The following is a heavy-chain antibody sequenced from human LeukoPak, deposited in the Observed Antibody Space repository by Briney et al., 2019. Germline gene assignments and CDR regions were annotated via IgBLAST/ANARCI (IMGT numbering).Heavy chain of an antibody. J-gene: IGHJ4*02. CDR1: GGSISSSSHY. CDR2: IYYSGST. Sequence: PSETLSLTCTVSGGSISSSSHYWGWIRQPPGKGLEWIGSIYYSGSTYYNPSLKSRVTISVDTSKNQSSLKLRYVTAADTAVYYCARPLYSSSSGSDYWGQGTLVTVSS. CDR3: ARPLYSSSSGSDY. D-gene: IGHD6-6*01. V-gene: IGHV4-39*01.